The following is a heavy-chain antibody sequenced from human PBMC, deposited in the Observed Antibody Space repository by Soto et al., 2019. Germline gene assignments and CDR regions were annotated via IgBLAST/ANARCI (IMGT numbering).Heavy chain of an antibody. CDR1: GGSSSSSIYY. Sequence: PSETLSLTSTDSGGSSSSSIYYWGWIRHPPGKGLERIGSIYYSGSTYYNPSLKSRVTISVDTSKNQFSLKLSSVTAADTAVYYCAREGITMVRGVIIADYYYYGMDVWGQGTRVTVSS. CDR3: AREGITMVRGVIIADYYYYGMDV. J-gene: IGHJ6*02. D-gene: IGHD3-10*01. V-gene: IGHV4-39*02. CDR2: IYYSGST.